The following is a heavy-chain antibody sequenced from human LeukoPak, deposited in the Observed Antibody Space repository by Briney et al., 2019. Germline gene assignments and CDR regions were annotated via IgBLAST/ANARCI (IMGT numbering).Heavy chain of an antibody. Sequence: SETLSLTCAVYGGSFSGYYWSWIRQPPGKGLEWIGEINHSGSTNYNPSLKSRVTISVDTSKSQFSLKLSSVTAADTAVYYCARGPPATYYYDSSGSGVDYWGQGTLVTVSS. V-gene: IGHV4-34*01. CDR2: INHSGST. CDR3: ARGPPATYYYDSSGSGVDY. D-gene: IGHD3-22*01. CDR1: GGSFSGYY. J-gene: IGHJ4*02.